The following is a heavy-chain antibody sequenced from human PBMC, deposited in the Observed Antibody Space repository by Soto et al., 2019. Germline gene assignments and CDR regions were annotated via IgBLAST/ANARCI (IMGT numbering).Heavy chain of an antibody. CDR2: IYYSGST. J-gene: IGHJ4*02. V-gene: IGHV4-30-4*01. D-gene: IGHD1-20*01. Sequence: PSETLSLTCTVSGGSISSGDYYWSWIRQPPGKGLEWIGYIYYSGSTYYNPSLKSRVTISVDTSKNQFSLKLSSVTAADTAVYYCARVGMTPTNFDYWGQGTLVTVSS. CDR3: ARVGMTPTNFDY. CDR1: GGSISSGDYY.